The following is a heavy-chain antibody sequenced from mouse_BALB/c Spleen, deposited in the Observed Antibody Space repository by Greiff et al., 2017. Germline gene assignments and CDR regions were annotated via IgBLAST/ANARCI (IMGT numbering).Heavy chain of an antibody. D-gene: IGHD2-3*01. Sequence: EVQGVESGGGLVQPGGSRKLSCAASGFTFSSFGMHWVRQAPEKGLEWVAYISSGSSTIYYADTVKGRFTISRDNPKNTLFLQMTSLRSEDTAMYYCARRWLLKGVYAMDYWGQGTSVTVSS. CDR3: ARRWLLKGVYAMDY. J-gene: IGHJ4*01. CDR1: GFTFSSFG. V-gene: IGHV5-17*02. CDR2: ISSGSSTI.